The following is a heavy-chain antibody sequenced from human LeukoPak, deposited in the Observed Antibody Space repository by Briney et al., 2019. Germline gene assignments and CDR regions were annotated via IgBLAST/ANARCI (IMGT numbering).Heavy chain of an antibody. V-gene: IGHV1-69*13. CDR1: GGTFSSYT. J-gene: IGHJ5*02. CDR3: AVSTYYDGSGSSYTWFDP. Sequence: SVKVSCKASGGTFSSYTITWVRQAPVQGLEWVGGIIPIFGTTNYPQKFQGRVTITADESTSTSYMDLNSLRSEDTAVYYCAVSTYYDGSGSSYTWFDPWGQGTLVTVSS. CDR2: IIPIFGTT. D-gene: IGHD3-10*01.